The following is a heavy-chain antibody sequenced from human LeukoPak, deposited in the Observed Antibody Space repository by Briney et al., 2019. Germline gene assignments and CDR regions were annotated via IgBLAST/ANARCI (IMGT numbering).Heavy chain of an antibody. D-gene: IGHD5-24*01. V-gene: IGHV4-39*07. CDR2: IYYSGST. CDR3: ARVATIFLFDYYYYMDV. Sequence: SETLSLTCTVSRGAISTSIYYWGWIPEPPGKGLECVGSIYYSGSTYYNPSLKSRVTISVGTSKTQFSLKLSSVTAPDTAVYYCARVATIFLFDYYYYMDVWGKGTMVTVSS. J-gene: IGHJ6*03. CDR1: RGAISTSIYY.